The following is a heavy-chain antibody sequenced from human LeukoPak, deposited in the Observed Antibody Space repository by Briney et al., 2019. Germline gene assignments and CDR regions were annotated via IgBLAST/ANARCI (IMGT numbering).Heavy chain of an antibody. J-gene: IGHJ4*02. Sequence: PSETLSLTCTVSGGSISSYYWSWIRQPPGKGLEWIGYIYYSGSTNYNPSLKSRVTISVDTSKNQFSLKLSSVTAADTAVYYCARGLRSGGVISPLYYWGQGTLVTVSS. D-gene: IGHD3-16*02. CDR2: IYYSGST. CDR3: ARGLRSGGVISPLYY. V-gene: IGHV4-59*01. CDR1: GGSISSYY.